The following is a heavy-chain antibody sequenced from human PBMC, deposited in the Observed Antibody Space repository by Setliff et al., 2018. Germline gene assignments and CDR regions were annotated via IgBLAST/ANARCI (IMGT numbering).Heavy chain of an antibody. D-gene: IGHD3-10*01. CDR3: AARCSSTSCRYYYGSGSSVPFDY. Sequence: ASVKVSCKASGYTFTSYGISWVRQAPGQGLEWMGWISAYNGNTNYAQKFQGRVTMTTDTSTSTAYMELRSLRSEDTAVYYCAARCSSTSCRYYYGSGSSVPFDYWGQGTLVTVSS. CDR2: ISAYNGNT. V-gene: IGHV1-18*01. J-gene: IGHJ4*02. CDR1: GYTFTSYG.